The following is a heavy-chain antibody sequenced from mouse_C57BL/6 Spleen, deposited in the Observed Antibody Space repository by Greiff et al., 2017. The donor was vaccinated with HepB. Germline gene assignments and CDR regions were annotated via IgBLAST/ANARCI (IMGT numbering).Heavy chain of an antibody. CDR3: AHAGYYFDY. CDR2: INPNNGGT. V-gene: IGHV1-22*01. J-gene: IGHJ2*01. CDR1: GYTFTDYN. Sequence: DVQLQESGPELVKPGASVKMSCKASGYTFTDYNMHWVKQSHGKSLEWIGYINPNNGGTSYNQKFKGKATLTVNKSSSTAYMELRSLTSEDSAVYYCAHAGYYFDYWGQGTTLTVSS.